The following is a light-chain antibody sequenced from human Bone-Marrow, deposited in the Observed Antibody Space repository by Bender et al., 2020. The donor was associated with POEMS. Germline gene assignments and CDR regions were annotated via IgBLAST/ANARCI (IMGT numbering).Light chain of an antibody. CDR2: TNN. Sequence: QSVLTQPPSVSGTPGQRVTISCSGSGSNIGGYPVNWYQQLPGTAPRLLIYTNNERPSGVPDRFSGSKSGTSASLAISGLQSEDEADYYCQSADSSGTYVVFGGGTKVTVL. CDR1: GSNIGGYP. J-gene: IGLJ2*01. V-gene: IGLV1-44*01. CDR3: QSADSSGTYVV.